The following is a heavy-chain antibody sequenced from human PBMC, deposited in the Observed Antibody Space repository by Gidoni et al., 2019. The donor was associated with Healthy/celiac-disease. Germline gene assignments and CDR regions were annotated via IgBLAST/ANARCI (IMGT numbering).Heavy chain of an antibody. CDR1: GYTLTDLS. CDR3: ATVSRRFGELSDYYYYGMDV. CDR2: FDPEDGET. D-gene: IGHD3-10*01. Sequence: QVQLVQSGAEVKKPGASVKVSCQVSGYTLTDLSMHWVRQAPGKGLEWMGGFDPEDGETIYAQKFQGRVTMTEDTSTDTAYMELSSLRSEDTAVYYCATVSRRFGELSDYYYYGMDVWGQGTTVTVSS. V-gene: IGHV1-24*01. J-gene: IGHJ6*02.